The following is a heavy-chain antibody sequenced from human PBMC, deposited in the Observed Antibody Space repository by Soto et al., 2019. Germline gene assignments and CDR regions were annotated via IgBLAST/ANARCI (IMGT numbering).Heavy chain of an antibody. D-gene: IGHD3-22*01. CDR3: ARSHLYYDSSGYPDY. Sequence: PGGSLRLSCAASGFTFSGSAMHWVRQASGKGLEWVSYISSSGSTIYYADSVKGRFTISRDNAKNSLYLQMNSLRAEDTAVYYCARSHLYYDSSGYPDYWGQGTLVTVSS. CDR1: GFTFSGSA. CDR2: ISSSGSTI. V-gene: IGHV3-48*04. J-gene: IGHJ4*02.